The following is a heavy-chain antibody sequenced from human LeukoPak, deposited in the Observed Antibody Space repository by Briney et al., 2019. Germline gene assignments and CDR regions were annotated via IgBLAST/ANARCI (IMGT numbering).Heavy chain of an antibody. V-gene: IGHV3-23*01. CDR3: ASHLRFLEWLFEFDY. CDR2: FGRSGSDT. J-gene: IGHJ4*02. D-gene: IGHD3-3*01. Sequence: GGSLRLSCAASGFTFGTSAMSWVRQAPGKGPEWVSTFGRSGSDTYYSDSVKGRFTIFRDNSKNTLYLQMNSLRDEDTAVYYCASHLRFLEWLFEFDYWGQGTLVTVSS. CDR1: GFTFGTSA.